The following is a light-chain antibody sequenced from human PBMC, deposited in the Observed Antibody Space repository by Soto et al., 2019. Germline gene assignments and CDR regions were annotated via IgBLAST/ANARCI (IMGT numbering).Light chain of an antibody. J-gene: IGKJ5*01. Sequence: EIVLTQSPGTLSLSPGERATLSCRAIQSVSSSYLAWYQQKPGQAPRLLIYGASTRATGIPARFSGSGSGTEFILTISSLQSEDFAVYYCQQYNNWPPLTFGQGTRLEIK. CDR3: QQYNNWPPLT. CDR2: GAS. V-gene: IGKV3D-15*01. CDR1: QSVSSSY.